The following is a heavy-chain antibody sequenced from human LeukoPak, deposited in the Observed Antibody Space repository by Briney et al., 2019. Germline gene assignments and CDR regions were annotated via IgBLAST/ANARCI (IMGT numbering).Heavy chain of an antibody. V-gene: IGHV4-39*02. CDR1: GVSISSSNYY. Sequence: SETLSLTCTVSGVSISSSNYYWGWTRQPPGKGLEWFGSISYSGGTSYNPSLRSRVTISADTSKNQFSLKLNSVTAADTAVYYCAREVEYYDSSGYRPHAFDIWGQGTVVTVSS. CDR3: AREVEYYDSSGYRPHAFDI. D-gene: IGHD3-22*01. CDR2: ISYSGGT. J-gene: IGHJ3*02.